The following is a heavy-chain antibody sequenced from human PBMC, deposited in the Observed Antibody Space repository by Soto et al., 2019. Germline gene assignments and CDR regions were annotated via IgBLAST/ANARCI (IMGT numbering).Heavy chain of an antibody. J-gene: IGHJ3*02. CDR3: ARDHPYSSSWKDAFDI. Sequence: GGSLRLSCAASGFTFSYYYMSWIRQAPGKGLEWVSYISSSGSTIYYADSVKGRFTISRDNAKNSLYLQMNSLRAEDTAVYYCARDHPYSSSWKDAFDIWGQGTMVTVSS. CDR2: ISSSGSTI. CDR1: GFTFSYYY. D-gene: IGHD6-13*01. V-gene: IGHV3-11*01.